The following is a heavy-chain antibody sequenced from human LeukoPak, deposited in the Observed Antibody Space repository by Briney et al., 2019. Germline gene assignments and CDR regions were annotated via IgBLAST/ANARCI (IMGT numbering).Heavy chain of an antibody. Sequence: GESLKISCEGFGYISSYWIGWVRQMPGEGLEWMGIIYPGDSDTRYSPSFQGQVTISVDKSLSTAYLQWSSLKASDTAMYYCARGAAGSGWFGVHWGQGTLVTVSS. D-gene: IGHD6-19*01. V-gene: IGHV5-51*01. CDR3: ARGAAGSGWFGVH. CDR2: IYPGDSDT. CDR1: GYISSYW. J-gene: IGHJ4*02.